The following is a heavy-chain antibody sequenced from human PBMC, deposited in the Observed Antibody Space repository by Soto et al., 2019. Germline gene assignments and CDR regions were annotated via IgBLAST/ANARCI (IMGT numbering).Heavy chain of an antibody. V-gene: IGHV1-69*08. D-gene: IGHD5-18*01. CDR2: LIPTLNIK. CDR3: GRDERGYIYGSEYGLDV. CDR1: GGTFNTHT. J-gene: IGHJ6*01. Sequence: QVQLVQSGAEVKKPGSSVKVSCKASGGTFNTHTIISWVRQAPGKGLEWMGRLIPTLNIKDHAQKFHDRVTITADKSTSTASMELRGLISEDTAVYYSGRDERGYIYGSEYGLDVWGQGTTVTVSS.